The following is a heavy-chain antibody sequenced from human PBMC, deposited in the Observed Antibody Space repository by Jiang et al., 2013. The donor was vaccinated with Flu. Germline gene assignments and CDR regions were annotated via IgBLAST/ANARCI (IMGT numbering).Heavy chain of an antibody. CDR1: GGSFSGYY. CDR3: ARGTAVAGGYYGMDV. V-gene: IGHV4-34*01. CDR2: INHSGST. Sequence: LLKPSETLSLTCAVYGGSFSGYYWSWIRQPPGKGLEWIGEINHSGSTNYNPSLKSRVTISVDTSKNQFSLKLSSVTAADTAVYYCARGTAVAGGYYGMDVWGQGTTVTVSS. D-gene: IGHD6-19*01. J-gene: IGHJ6*02.